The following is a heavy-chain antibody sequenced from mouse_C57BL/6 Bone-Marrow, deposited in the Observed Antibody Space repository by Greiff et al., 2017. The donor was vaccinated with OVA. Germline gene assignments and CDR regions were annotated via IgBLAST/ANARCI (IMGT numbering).Heavy chain of an antibody. V-gene: IGHV6-6*01. J-gene: IGHJ1*03. D-gene: IGHD2-1*01. CDR2: IRNKANNHAT. CDR1: GFTFSDAW. CDR3: TSPRYYYGNYVDWYFDV. Sequence: EVQGVESGGGLVQPGGSMKLSCAASGFTFSDAWMDWVRQSPEKGLEWVAEIRNKANNHATYYAESVKGRFTISRDDSKSSVYLQMNSLRAEDTGIYYCTSPRYYYGNYVDWYFDVWGTGTTVTVSS.